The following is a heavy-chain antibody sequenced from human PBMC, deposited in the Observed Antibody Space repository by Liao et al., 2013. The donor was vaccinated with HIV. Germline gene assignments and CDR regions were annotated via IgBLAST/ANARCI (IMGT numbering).Heavy chain of an antibody. CDR1: GASISSYY. CDR3: ARGSAGMATTGGFDY. D-gene: IGHD5-24*01. J-gene: IGHJ4*02. CDR2: IYYSGST. V-gene: IGHV4-59*01. Sequence: QVQLQESGPGLVKPSETLSLTCTVSGASISSYYWSWIRQPPGKGLEWIGYIYYSGSTNYNPSLKSRVTISVDTSKNQFSLKVSSVTAADTAVYYCARGSAGMATTGGFDYWGQGTLVTVSS.